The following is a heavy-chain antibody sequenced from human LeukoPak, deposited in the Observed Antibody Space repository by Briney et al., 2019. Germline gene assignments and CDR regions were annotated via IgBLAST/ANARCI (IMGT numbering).Heavy chain of an antibody. D-gene: IGHD2-8*01. J-gene: IGHJ4*02. CDR2: MNPNSGNT. CDR3: ARGHGPPTDCTIGVCYTRGYFDY. V-gene: IGHV1-8*01. Sequence: ASVKVSCKASAYTFTSYDINWVRQATAQGREWMGWMNPNSGNTGYAQKFQGRVTITRNTSISTAYMELSSLRSEYTAVYDYARGHGPPTDCTIGVCYTRGYFDYWGQGTLVTVSS. CDR1: AYTFTSYD.